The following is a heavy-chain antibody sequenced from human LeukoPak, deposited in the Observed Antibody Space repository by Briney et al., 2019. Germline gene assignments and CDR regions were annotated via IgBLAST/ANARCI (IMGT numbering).Heavy chain of an antibody. Sequence: GGSLRLSCAGSGFIFNNYAMHWVRQPPGKGLEWVSGISWNSGSIDYEDSVKGRFTISRDNAKNSLYLQMNSLRVEDTAFYYCAKDYCSSTTCYYNYWGQGTLVTVSS. V-gene: IGHV3-9*01. J-gene: IGHJ4*02. CDR3: AKDYCSSTTCYYNY. CDR2: ISWNSGSI. D-gene: IGHD2-2*01. CDR1: GFIFNNYA.